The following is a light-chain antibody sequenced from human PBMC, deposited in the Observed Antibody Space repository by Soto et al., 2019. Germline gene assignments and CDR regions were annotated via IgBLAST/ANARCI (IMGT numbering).Light chain of an antibody. CDR3: QTWGSGTVV. Sequence: QSVLTQSPSASASLGASVKLTCTLSSGHSSYAIAWHQQQPEKGPRYLMKINSDGSHSKRDGIPDRFSGSSSGAERYLSISSLQSEDEADYYCQTWGSGTVVFGGGTKLTVL. V-gene: IGLV4-69*01. J-gene: IGLJ2*01. CDR2: INSDGSH. CDR1: SGHSSYA.